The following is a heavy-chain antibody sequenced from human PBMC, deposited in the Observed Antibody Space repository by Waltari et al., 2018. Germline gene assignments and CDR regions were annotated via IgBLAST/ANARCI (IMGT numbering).Heavy chain of an antibody. J-gene: IGHJ4*02. CDR2: TYPGDSDT. D-gene: IGHD6-19*01. CDR1: GYSFTSHW. Sequence: EVQLVQSGAEVKKPGESLKISCKGSGYSFTSHWIGWVRQMPGKGLEWMGITYPGDSDTRYSPSFQGQVTISADESISTAYLQWSSLKASDTAMYYCARLTGSGWYCCGEIDYWGQGTLVTVSS. V-gene: IGHV5-51*01. CDR3: ARLTGSGWYCCGEIDY.